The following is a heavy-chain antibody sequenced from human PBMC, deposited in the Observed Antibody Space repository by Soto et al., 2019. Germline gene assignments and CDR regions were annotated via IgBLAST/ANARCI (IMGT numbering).Heavy chain of an antibody. Sequence: QVQLVEAGGGVVQPGRSLRLSCAASGFTFSTYAVHWVRQAPGKGLEWVSVISNDESKKYYADSVKGQFTISRDNSNNTVYLQMNSLRAEDTAVYYCARSIAVAGLDYWGPGTLVTVSS. J-gene: IGHJ4*02. D-gene: IGHD6-19*01. CDR3: ARSIAVAGLDY. CDR2: ISNDESKK. V-gene: IGHV3-30-3*01. CDR1: GFTFSTYA.